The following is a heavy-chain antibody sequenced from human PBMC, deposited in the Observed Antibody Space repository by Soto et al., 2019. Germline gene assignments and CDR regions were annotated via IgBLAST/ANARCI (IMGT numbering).Heavy chain of an antibody. CDR2: VYYTGKT. CDR3: ARGFFETGTGHSNPFDI. V-gene: IGHV4-59*01. CDR1: GASIRSSY. Sequence: QVQLQESDPGLVKPWETLSLTCTVSGASIRSSYWSWIRQSPGKGLEWIAYVYYTGKTNSNPSLSGRVTVSVDTSKNQLSLKLTSATAADTAVYCCARGFFETGTGHSNPFDIWGQGTRVTVSS. J-gene: IGHJ3*02. D-gene: IGHD1-7*01.